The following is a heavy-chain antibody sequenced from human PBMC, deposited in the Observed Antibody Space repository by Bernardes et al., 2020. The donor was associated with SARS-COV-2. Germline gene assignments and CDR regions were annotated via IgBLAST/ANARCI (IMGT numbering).Heavy chain of an antibody. J-gene: IGHJ6*02. CDR3: ARDRTYLGYCSGGSCYNYYYGMDV. D-gene: IGHD2-15*01. CDR1: GFTVSSNY. V-gene: IGHV3-53*01. CDR2: IYSGGST. Sequence: LRLSCAASGFTVSSNYMSWVRQAPGKGLEWVSVIYSGGSTYYADSVKGRFTISRDNSKNTLYLQMNSLRAEDTAVYYCARDRTYLGYCSGGSCYNYYYGMDVWGQGTTVTVSS.